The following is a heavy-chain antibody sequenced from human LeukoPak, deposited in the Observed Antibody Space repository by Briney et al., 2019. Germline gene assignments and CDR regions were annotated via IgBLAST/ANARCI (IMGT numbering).Heavy chain of an antibody. CDR1: GFTFSSYA. D-gene: IGHD2-15*01. Sequence: GGSLRLSCAASGFTFSSYAMSWVRQAPGKGLEWVSAISGSGSSTYYADSVKGRFTISRDNSKNTLYLQMNSLRAEDTAVYYCAKDWPRYCSGGSCSGYWGQGTLVTVSS. J-gene: IGHJ4*02. V-gene: IGHV3-23*01. CDR2: ISGSGSST. CDR3: AKDWPRYCSGGSCSGY.